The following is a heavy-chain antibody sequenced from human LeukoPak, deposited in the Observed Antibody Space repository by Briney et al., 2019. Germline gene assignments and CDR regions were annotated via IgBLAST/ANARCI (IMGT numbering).Heavy chain of an antibody. V-gene: IGHV1-2*04. CDR3: AVCSSTSCYKGVYFDY. Sequence: ASVKVSCTASGYTFTGYYMHRVRQAPGQGLEWMGWINPNSGGTNYAQKVQGWVTMTRDTSISTAYMELSRLRSDDTAVYYCAVCSSTSCYKGVYFDYWGQGTLVTVSS. CDR2: INPNSGGT. J-gene: IGHJ4*02. CDR1: GYTFTGYY. D-gene: IGHD2-2*02.